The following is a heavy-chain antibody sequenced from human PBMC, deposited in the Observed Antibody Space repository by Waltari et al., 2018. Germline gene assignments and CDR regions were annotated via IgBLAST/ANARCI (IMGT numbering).Heavy chain of an antibody. CDR3: AREGPASTVGFDY. Sequence: EVQLVESGGGLVQPGGSLRLSCAASGFTVSINYMRWVRQAPGKGLECVSVIYSGGSTYYADSVKGRFTISRDNSKNTLYLQMNSLRAEDTAVYYCAREGPASTVGFDYWGQGTLVTVSS. V-gene: IGHV3-66*02. J-gene: IGHJ4*02. D-gene: IGHD2-2*01. CDR1: GFTVSINY. CDR2: IYSGGST.